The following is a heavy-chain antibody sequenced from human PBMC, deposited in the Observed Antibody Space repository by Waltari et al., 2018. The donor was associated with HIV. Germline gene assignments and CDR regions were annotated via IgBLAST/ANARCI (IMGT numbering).Heavy chain of an antibody. CDR2: IYYIGSN. CDR1: GCSISSYY. J-gene: IGHJ4*02. V-gene: IGHV4-59*01. Sequence: QVQLQESGPGLVKPSETLSLTCTVSGCSISSYYWSWIRQPPGKGLEWIGYIYYIGSNNYNPSLKSRVTISVDTSKNQCSLKLSSVTAADTAVYYCARGGRWSDYWGQGTLVTVSS. CDR3: ARGGRWSDY. D-gene: IGHD3-16*01.